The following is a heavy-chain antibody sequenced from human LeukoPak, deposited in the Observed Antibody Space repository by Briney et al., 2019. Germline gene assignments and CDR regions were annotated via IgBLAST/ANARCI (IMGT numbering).Heavy chain of an antibody. CDR3: ARHSPDFWRGRYFQH. CDR1: GGSISSSNW. J-gene: IGHJ1*01. V-gene: IGHV4-4*02. CDR2: INHSGST. D-gene: IGHD3-3*01. Sequence: PSGTLSLTCAVSGGSISSSNWWSWVRQPPGKGLEWIGEINHSGSTNYNPSLKSRVTISVDTSKNQFSLKLSSVTAADTAVYYCARHSPDFWRGRYFQHWGQGTLVTVSS.